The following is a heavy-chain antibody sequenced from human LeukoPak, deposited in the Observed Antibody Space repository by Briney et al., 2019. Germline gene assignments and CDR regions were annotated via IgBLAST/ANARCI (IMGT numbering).Heavy chain of an antibody. J-gene: IGHJ3*02. V-gene: IGHV3-21*01. CDR3: ARDDYDFWSGYSPASLDAFDI. CDR2: ISSSSSYI. D-gene: IGHD3-3*01. Sequence: GGSLRLSCAASGFTFSSYSMNWVRQAPGKGLEWVPSISSSSSYIYYADSVKGRFTISRDNAKNSLYLQMNSLRAEDTAVYYCARDDYDFWSGYSPASLDAFDIWGQGTMVTVS. CDR1: GFTFSSYS.